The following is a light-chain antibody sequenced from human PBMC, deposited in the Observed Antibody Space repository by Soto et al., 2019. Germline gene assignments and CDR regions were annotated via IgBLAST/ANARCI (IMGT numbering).Light chain of an antibody. V-gene: IGKV3-15*01. CDR1: QSVSSN. CDR3: QQYNNWPHT. Sequence: EIVMTQSLATLSVSPGERATLSCRASQSVSSNLAWYQHKPGQAPRLLINGASTRATGIPARLSGSGSGTEFTLTISSLQSEDFAVYYCQQYNNWPHTFGQGTKLEIK. J-gene: IGKJ2*01. CDR2: GAS.